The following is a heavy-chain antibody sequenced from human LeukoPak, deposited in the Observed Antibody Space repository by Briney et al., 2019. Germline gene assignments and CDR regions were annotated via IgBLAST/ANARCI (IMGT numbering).Heavy chain of an antibody. CDR3: ARLADDAFDI. Sequence: SETLSLTCTVSGCSISSYYWSWIRQPPGKGLEWIGYIYYSGSTNYNPSLKSRVTISVDTSKNQFSLKLSSVSAADTAVYYCARLADDAFDIWGQGTMVTVSS. J-gene: IGHJ3*02. CDR1: GCSISSYY. CDR2: IYYSGST. V-gene: IGHV4-59*08.